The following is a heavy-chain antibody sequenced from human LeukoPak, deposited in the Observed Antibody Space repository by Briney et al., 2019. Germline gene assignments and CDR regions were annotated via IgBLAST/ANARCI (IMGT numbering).Heavy chain of an antibody. CDR1: GFTVNSTY. Sequence: GGSLRLSCAASGFTVNSTYMSWVRQAPGKGLEWVSVLYSGGTTYYADSVKGRFTISRDNSKNTLYLQMNSLRAENTAVYYCARDSNYDYWGQGTLVTVSS. CDR2: LYSGGTT. V-gene: IGHV3-66*02. CDR3: ARDSNYDY. J-gene: IGHJ4*02. D-gene: IGHD6-13*01.